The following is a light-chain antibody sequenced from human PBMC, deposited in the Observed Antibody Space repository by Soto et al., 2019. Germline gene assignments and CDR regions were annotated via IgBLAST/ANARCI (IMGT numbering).Light chain of an antibody. J-gene: IGLJ2*01. Sequence: QSALTQPASVSGSPGQSITISCTGTRSDVGAYDYVSWFQQHPGKAPKLMIYDVNNRPSGVSNRFSGSKSGNTASLTISGLQAEDEADYYCSSHTRINTILFGGGTKLTVL. V-gene: IGLV2-14*03. CDR3: SSHTRINTIL. CDR2: DVN. CDR1: RSDVGAYDY.